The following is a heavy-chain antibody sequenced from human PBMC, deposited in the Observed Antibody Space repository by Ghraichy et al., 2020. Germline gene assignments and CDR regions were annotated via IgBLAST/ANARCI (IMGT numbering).Heavy chain of an antibody. Sequence: GGSLRLSCAASGSTFRTYDMSWVRQAPGKGLEWVSAITDNGGTTYDAESVKGRFTISRDNSKNTLFLQMNSLRGEDTAVYYCAKFARDWPNEYLQHWGQGALVTVSS. J-gene: IGHJ1*01. CDR3: AKFARDWPNEYLQH. CDR1: GSTFRTYD. CDR2: ITDNGGTT. D-gene: IGHD3/OR15-3a*01. V-gene: IGHV3-23*01.